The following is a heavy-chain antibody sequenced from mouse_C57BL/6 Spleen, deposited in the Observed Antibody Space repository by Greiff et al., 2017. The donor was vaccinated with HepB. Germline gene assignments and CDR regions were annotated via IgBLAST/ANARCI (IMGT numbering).Heavy chain of an antibody. Sequence: EVQLVESGGGLVKPGGSLKLSCAASGFTFSSYTMSWVRQTPEKRLEWVATISGGGGNTYYPDSVKGRFTISRDNAKNTLYLQMSSLRSEDTALYYCARIYYYGRNAMDYWGQGTSVTVSS. CDR1: GFTFSSYT. CDR2: ISGGGGNT. V-gene: IGHV5-9*01. D-gene: IGHD1-1*01. CDR3: ARIYYYGRNAMDY. J-gene: IGHJ4*01.